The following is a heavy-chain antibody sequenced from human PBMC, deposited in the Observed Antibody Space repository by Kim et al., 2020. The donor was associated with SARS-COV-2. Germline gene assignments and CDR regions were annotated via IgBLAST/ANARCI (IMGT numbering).Heavy chain of an antibody. J-gene: IGHJ4*02. CDR2: GST. D-gene: IGHD6-13*01. CDR3: ARDPAAGTG. V-gene: IGHV3-53*01. Sequence: GSTYYADSVKGRFTISRDNSKNTLYLQMNSLRAEDTAVYYCARDPAAGTGWGQGTLVTVSS.